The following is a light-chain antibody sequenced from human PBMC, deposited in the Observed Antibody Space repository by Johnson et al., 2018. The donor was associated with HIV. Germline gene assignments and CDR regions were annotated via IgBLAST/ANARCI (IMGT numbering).Light chain of an antibody. CDR3: GVWDASLTPRYV. V-gene: IGLV1-51*02. Sequence: QSVLTQPPSVSAAPGQKVTISCSGSSSNIGNNYVSWYQQLPGTAPKLLIYENNKRPSGIPDRFSASKSGTSATLGITGLQTGDGADYYCGVWDASLTPRYVFGTGTTIAVL. CDR2: ENN. CDR1: SSNIGNNY. J-gene: IGLJ1*01.